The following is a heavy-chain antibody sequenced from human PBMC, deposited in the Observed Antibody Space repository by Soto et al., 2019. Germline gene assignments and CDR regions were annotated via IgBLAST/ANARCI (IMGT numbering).Heavy chain of an antibody. D-gene: IGHD3-9*01. J-gene: IGHJ2*01. CDR3: ARRPAYYDILTGYYKRGLGYFDL. CDR1: GYSFTSYW. Sequence: GESLKISCKGSGYSFTSYWISWVRQMPGKGLEWMGRIDPSDSYTNYSPSYQGHVTISADKSISTAYLQWSSLEASDTAMYYCARRPAYYDILTGYYKRGLGYFDLWGRGTLVTVSS. V-gene: IGHV5-10-1*01. CDR2: IDPSDSYT.